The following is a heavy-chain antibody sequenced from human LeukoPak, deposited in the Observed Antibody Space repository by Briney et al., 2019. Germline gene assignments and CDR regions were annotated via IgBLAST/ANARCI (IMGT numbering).Heavy chain of an antibody. D-gene: IGHD5-18*01. V-gene: IGHV4-59*01. CDR3: ARELAMADNWFDP. J-gene: IGHJ5*02. CDR1: GGSISSYY. Sequence: PSETLSLTCTVSGGSISSYYWSWIRQPPGKGLEWIGYIYYSGGTNYNPSLKSRVTISVDTSKNQFSLKLSSVTAADTAVYYCARELAMADNWFDPWGQGTLVTVSS. CDR2: IYYSGGT.